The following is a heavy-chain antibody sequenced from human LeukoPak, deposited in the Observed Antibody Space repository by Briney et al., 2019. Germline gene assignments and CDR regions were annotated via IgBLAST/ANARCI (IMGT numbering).Heavy chain of an antibody. CDR1: GDSISSGDYY. CDR2: INHSGST. Sequence: SETLSLTCTVSGDSISSGDYYWGWIRQPPGKGLEWIGEINHSGSTNYNPSLKSRVTISVDTSKNQFSLKLSSVTAADTAVYYCARYRRDSSGYWGDYFDYWGQGTLVTVSS. V-gene: IGHV4-39*07. D-gene: IGHD3-22*01. CDR3: ARYRRDSSGYWGDYFDY. J-gene: IGHJ4*02.